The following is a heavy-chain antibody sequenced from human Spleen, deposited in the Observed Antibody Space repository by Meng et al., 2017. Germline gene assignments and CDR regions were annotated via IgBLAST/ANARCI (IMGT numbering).Heavy chain of an antibody. V-gene: IGHV6-1*01. Sequence: QVQLQQTGPGLGKPSQSLSLPCAIPGASVSSNSAGWNWIRQSPSRGLEWLGRTYYRSKWYNDYAVSVKSRISIKPDTSKNQFSLQLNSVTPEDTAVYYCARDVEVAGTMTTFDYWGQGTLVTVSS. CDR3: ARDVEVAGTMTTFDY. CDR2: TYYRSKWYN. CDR1: GASVSSNSAG. D-gene: IGHD2-21*02. J-gene: IGHJ4*02.